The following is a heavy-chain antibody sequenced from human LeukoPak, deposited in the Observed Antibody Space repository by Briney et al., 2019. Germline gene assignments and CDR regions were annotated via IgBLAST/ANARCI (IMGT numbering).Heavy chain of an antibody. V-gene: IGHV3-48*01. J-gene: IGHJ2*01. Sequence: PGGSLRLSCAASRFTFSSYSMSWVRQAPGKGLEWVSYISSNRSTIYYADSVTRRFTISRDNSKNTPYLQMSSLRAEDTAVYHCANLRIDFWYFDFWGRGTLVTVSS. CDR2: ISSNRSTI. CDR3: ANLRIDFWYFDF. CDR1: RFTFSSYS. D-gene: IGHD2-21*01.